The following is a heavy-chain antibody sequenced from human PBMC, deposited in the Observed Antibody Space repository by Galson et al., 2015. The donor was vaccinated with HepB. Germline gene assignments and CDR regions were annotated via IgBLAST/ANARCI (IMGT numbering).Heavy chain of an antibody. V-gene: IGHV4-59*01. Sequence: TLSLTCTVSGGSISSYYWSWIRQPPGKGLEWIGYIYYSGSTNYNPSLKSRVTISVDTSKNQFSLKLSSVTAADTAVYYCARDRSGSPYYYYGMDVWGQGTTVTVSS. CDR1: GGSISSYY. J-gene: IGHJ6*02. CDR2: IYYSGST. CDR3: ARDRSGSPYYYYGMDV. D-gene: IGHD2-15*01.